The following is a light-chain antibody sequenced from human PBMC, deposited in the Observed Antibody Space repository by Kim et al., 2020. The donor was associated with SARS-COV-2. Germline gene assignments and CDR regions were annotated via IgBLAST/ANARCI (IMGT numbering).Light chain of an antibody. J-gene: IGKJ4*01. Sequence: DIQMTQSPSSLAASIGDSVTIACRASQSISTYLNWYQQKPGKAPKLLIYAASSLQSGVPSRFSGSGSGTHFTLTISSLQPEDFASYYWQQSHSTPLLTFGGGTKVDIK. CDR1: QSISTY. CDR2: AAS. V-gene: IGKV1-39*01. CDR3: QQSHSTPLLT.